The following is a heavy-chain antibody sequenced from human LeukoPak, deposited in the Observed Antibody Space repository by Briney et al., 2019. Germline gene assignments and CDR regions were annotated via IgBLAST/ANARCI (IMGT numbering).Heavy chain of an antibody. J-gene: IGHJ3*02. V-gene: IGHV4-39*01. D-gene: IGHD6-19*01. Sequence: PSETLSLTCTVSGGSISSTSYYWDWIRQPPGKGLEWLGSIYYSGSTYYNPSLESRVTISVDTSKNQFSLKLSSVTAADTAVYYCARYSSGWTPGAFDIWGQGTMVTVSS. CDR2: IYYSGST. CDR3: ARYSSGWTPGAFDI. CDR1: GGSISSTSYY.